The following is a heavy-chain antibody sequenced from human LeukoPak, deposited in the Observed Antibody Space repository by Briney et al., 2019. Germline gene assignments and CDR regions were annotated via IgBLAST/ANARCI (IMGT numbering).Heavy chain of an antibody. CDR3: AIAAVSSSCYGTAFDI. CDR2: ISWSSGTI. V-gene: IGHV3-9*01. CDR1: GFTFDDYA. J-gene: IGHJ3*02. D-gene: IGHD6-6*01. Sequence: PGRSLRLSCAATGFTFDDYAMHWVRQAPGKGLEWVSGISWSSGTIDSAASVKRRFIISRDNDKTSLYLQMNSLSADDTALYYCAIAAVSSSCYGTAFDIWGHGTMLTVAS.